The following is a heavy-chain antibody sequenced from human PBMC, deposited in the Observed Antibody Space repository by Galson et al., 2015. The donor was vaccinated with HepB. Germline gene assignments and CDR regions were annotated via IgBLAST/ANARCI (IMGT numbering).Heavy chain of an antibody. CDR2: ISGSGGST. Sequence: SLRLSCAASGFTFSSYAMSWVRQPPGKGLEWVSAISGSGGSTYYADSVKGRFTISRDNSKNTLYLQMNSLRAEDTAVYYCAKKGDSSGWYDDYWGQGTLVTVSS. V-gene: IGHV3-23*01. D-gene: IGHD6-19*01. CDR3: AKKGDSSGWYDDY. CDR1: GFTFSSYA. J-gene: IGHJ4*02.